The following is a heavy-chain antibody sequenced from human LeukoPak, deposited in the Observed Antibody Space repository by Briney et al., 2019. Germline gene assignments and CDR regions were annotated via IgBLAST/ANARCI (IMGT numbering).Heavy chain of an antibody. D-gene: IGHD6-13*01. CDR3: SKGWGIAAAGTGFDY. V-gene: IGHV3-23*01. CDR1: GFTFNGYA. Sequence: PGGSLRLSCAASGFTFNGYAMSWVRQAPGKGLEWVSGISGSGGSTYADSVKGRFTISRDNSKNTLYLQMNSLRGEDTAVYNCSKGWGIAAAGTGFDYWGQGALVTVPS. CDR2: ISGSGGST. J-gene: IGHJ4*02.